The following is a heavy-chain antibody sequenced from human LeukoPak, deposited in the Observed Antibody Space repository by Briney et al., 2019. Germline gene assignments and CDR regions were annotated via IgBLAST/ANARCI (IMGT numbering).Heavy chain of an antibody. Sequence: SVKVSCKASGGTFSSYAISWERQAPGQGLEWMGGIIPIFGTANYAQKFQGRVTITADKSTSTAYMELSSLRSEDTAVYYCARTVGYSGYDCLAWFDYWGQGTLVTVSS. J-gene: IGHJ4*02. CDR2: IIPIFGTA. V-gene: IGHV1-69*06. CDR3: ARTVGYSGYDCLAWFDY. D-gene: IGHD5-12*01. CDR1: GGTFSSYA.